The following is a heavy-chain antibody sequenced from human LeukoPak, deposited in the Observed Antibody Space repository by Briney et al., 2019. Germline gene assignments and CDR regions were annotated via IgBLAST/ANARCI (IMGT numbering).Heavy chain of an antibody. CDR1: GASISSTTYY. J-gene: IGHJ4*02. Sequence: PSETLSLTCTVSGASISSTTYYWGWIRQPPRKGLEWIASIYYSGSTYYNPSLKSRVTISVDTSKNQFSLKLSSVTAADTAVYYCARTPIYYFDNSGYYNWGQGTLVTVSS. CDR2: IYYSGST. CDR3: ARTPIYYFDNSGYYN. V-gene: IGHV4-39*01. D-gene: IGHD3-22*01.